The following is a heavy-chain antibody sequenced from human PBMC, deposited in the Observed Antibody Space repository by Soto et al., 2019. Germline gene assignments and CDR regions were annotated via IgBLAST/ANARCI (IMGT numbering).Heavy chain of an antibody. Sequence: SETLSLTCAVYGGSFSGYYWSWIRQPPGKGLEWIGEINHSGSTNYNPSLKSRVTISVDTSKNQFSLKLSSVTAADTAVYYCARVFSSSGWFDYWGQGTLVTVSS. CDR1: GGSFSGYY. V-gene: IGHV4-34*01. J-gene: IGHJ4*02. D-gene: IGHD6-19*01. CDR2: INHSGST. CDR3: ARVFSSSGWFDY.